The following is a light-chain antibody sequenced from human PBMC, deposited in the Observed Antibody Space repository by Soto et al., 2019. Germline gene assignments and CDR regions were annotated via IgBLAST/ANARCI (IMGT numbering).Light chain of an antibody. CDR2: EGS. V-gene: IGLV2-23*01. Sequence: QSVLTQPASVSGSPGQSITISCTGTSSDVGSYNLVSWYQQHPGKAPKLMIYEGSKRPSGVSNRFSGSKSGNTASLTISGFQAEDEADYYCCSYASSSSYVFGTGTKVTVL. CDR1: SSDVGSYNL. CDR3: CSYASSSSYV. J-gene: IGLJ1*01.